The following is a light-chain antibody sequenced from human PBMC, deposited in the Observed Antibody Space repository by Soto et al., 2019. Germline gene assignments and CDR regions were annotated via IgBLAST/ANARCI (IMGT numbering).Light chain of an antibody. J-gene: IGKJ5*01. CDR2: GAS. Sequence: DIGLAQAPCTLSFSPIDIATLSFRASQSVTNSFLAWYQQKPGQAPRLLIYGASNRATGIQDRFSGSGSGTDFTLIINRLEPEDVAIYYYQQYCGSTRITFG. CDR3: QQYCGSTRIT. CDR1: QSVTNSF. V-gene: IGKV3-20*01.